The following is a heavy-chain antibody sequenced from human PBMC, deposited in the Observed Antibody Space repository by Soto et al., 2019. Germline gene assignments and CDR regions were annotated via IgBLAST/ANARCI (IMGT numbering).Heavy chain of an antibody. V-gene: IGHV1-58*01. CDR3: AAGPYLKYSGNDEYWFDP. CDR1: GFTFTSSA. D-gene: IGHD1-26*01. CDR2: IVVGSGNT. J-gene: IGHJ5*02. Sequence: EASVKVSCKASGFTFTSSAVQWVRQARGQRLEWIGWIVVGSGNTNYAQKFQERVTITRDMSTSTAYMELSSLRSEDTAVYYCAAGPYLKYSGNDEYWFDPWGQGTLVTVSS.